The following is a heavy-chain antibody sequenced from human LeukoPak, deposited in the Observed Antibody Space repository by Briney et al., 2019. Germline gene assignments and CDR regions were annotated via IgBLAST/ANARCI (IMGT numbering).Heavy chain of an antibody. D-gene: IGHD4-17*01. Sequence: GGSLRLSCAASGFTFSSYEMNWVRQAPGKGLEWVSYISSSGSTIYYADSVKGRFTISRDNAKNSLYLQMNSLRAEDTAVYYCAKAYYDDYATAPRDFYYWGQGTLVTVSS. CDR2: ISSSGSTI. CDR1: GFTFSSYE. V-gene: IGHV3-48*03. CDR3: AKAYYDDYATAPRDFYY. J-gene: IGHJ4*02.